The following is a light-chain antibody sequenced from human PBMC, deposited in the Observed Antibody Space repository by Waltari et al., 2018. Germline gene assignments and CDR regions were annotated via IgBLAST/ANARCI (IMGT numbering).Light chain of an antibody. V-gene: IGLV1-47*01. CDR2: RNN. CDR1: DYNIGNHF. CDR3: ASWDGSLGGVV. J-gene: IGLJ2*01. Sequence: QSVLSQPPSASGTPGQRVTISCSGSDYNIGNHFVYWYHQLPGAAPKLLINRNNHRPSGVPGRFAGSKSGPSASLAISGLRSEDEALYYCASWDGSLGGVVFGGGTKLTVL.